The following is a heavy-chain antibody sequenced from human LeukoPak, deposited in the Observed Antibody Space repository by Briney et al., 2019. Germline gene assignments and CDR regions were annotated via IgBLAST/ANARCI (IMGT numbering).Heavy chain of an antibody. CDR1: GFTFSSYS. D-gene: IGHD3-10*01. CDR3: ARESVTMVRGVHYYFDY. CDR2: ISSSSSYI. V-gene: IGHV3-21*01. Sequence: GGSLRLSCAASGFTFSSYSMNWVRQAPGKGLEWVSSISSSSSYIYYADSVKGRFTISRDNAKNSLYLQMNSLRAEDTAVYYCARESVTMVRGVHYYFDYWGQGTLVTVSS. J-gene: IGHJ4*02.